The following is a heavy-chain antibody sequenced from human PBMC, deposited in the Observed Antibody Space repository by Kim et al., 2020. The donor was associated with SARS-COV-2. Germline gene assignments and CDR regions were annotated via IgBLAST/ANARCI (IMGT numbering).Heavy chain of an antibody. CDR1: GYTFTANA. Sequence: ASVKVSCKASGYTFTANAITWVRQAPGQGLEWMGWINTNTGNPTYAPGFTGRFLFSLDTSVSSAYLEISGLKAEDTAVYYCARTIAADYWGQGTLVTV. V-gene: IGHV7-4-1*02. J-gene: IGHJ4*02. CDR3: ARTIAADY. CDR2: INTNTGNP. D-gene: IGHD2-15*01.